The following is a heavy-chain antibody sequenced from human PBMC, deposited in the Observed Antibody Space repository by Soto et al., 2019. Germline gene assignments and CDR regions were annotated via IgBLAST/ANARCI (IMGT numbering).Heavy chain of an antibody. CDR3: ARSRPTVTTEAGFDY. CDR2: INAGNGNT. Sequence: QVLLVQSGAEVKKPGASVKVSCKASGYTFTRYAMHWVSQAPGQRLEWMGWINAGNGNTQYSQKFQGRVTITRDTSASTAYMELSSLRSEDTAVYYCARSRPTVTTEAGFDYWGQGTLVTVSS. CDR1: GYTFTRYA. J-gene: IGHJ4*02. V-gene: IGHV1-3*01. D-gene: IGHD4-17*01.